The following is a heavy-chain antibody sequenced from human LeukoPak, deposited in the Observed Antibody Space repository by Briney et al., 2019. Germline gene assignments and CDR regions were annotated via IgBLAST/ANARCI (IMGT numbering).Heavy chain of an antibody. J-gene: IGHJ3*02. CDR1: GFTFGDFA. CDR3: ARKWHGGFDI. Sequence: GGSLRLSCTGSGFTFGDFAISWGRQAPGKGLEWVSDESDSGYYRNYADSAKGRFTISRANSKNSLWLQMNSLRVEDTAVYYCARKWHGGFDIWSQGAMVTVSS. V-gene: IGHV3-23*01. CDR2: ESDSGYYR. D-gene: IGHD2-8*01.